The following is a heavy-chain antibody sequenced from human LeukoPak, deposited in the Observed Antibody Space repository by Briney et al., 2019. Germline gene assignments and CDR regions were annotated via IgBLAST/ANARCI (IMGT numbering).Heavy chain of an antibody. Sequence: PSETLSLTCAVYCESFSVYYWSWIRQPPGKGLEWIGEINHSGSTNYNPSLKSRVTISVDTSKNQFSLKLSSVTAADTAVYYCARRRFRGRDYFDYWGQGTLVTVSS. CDR3: ARRRFRGRDYFDY. J-gene: IGHJ4*02. CDR1: CESFSVYY. V-gene: IGHV4-34*01. D-gene: IGHD5-12*01. CDR2: INHSGST.